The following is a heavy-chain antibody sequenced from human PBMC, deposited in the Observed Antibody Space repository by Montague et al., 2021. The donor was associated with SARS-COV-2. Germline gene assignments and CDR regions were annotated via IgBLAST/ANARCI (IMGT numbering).Heavy chain of an antibody. CDR1: GGSVRSGSYY. V-gene: IGHV4-61*03. Sequence: SETLSLTCSVSGGSVRSGSYYWSWLRPPPGKGLQWIGNVLYTGVTSSNPSLKSRLTMSVDSSKNDFSLNLRSVTAADTAVYYCAMTAVIRYQYYFDNWGQGTVVAVSS. J-gene: IGHJ4*02. CDR3: AMTAVIRYQYYFDN. D-gene: IGHD3-16*02. CDR2: VLYTGVT.